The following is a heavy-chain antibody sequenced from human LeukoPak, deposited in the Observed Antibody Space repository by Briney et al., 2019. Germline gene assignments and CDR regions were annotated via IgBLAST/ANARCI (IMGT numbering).Heavy chain of an antibody. Sequence: SETLSLTCTVSGGSISSSSYYWGWIRQPPGKGLEWIGSIYYSGSTYYNPSLKSRVTISVDTSKNQFSLKLSSVTAADTAVYYCASSYYYYDSSGYYFLSGDYWGQGTLVTVSS. V-gene: IGHV4-39*07. CDR1: GGSISSSSYY. J-gene: IGHJ4*02. CDR2: IYYSGST. CDR3: ASSYYYYDSSGYYFLSGDY. D-gene: IGHD3-22*01.